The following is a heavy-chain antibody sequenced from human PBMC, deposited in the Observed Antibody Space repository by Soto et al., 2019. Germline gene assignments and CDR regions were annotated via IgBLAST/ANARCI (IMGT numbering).Heavy chain of an antibody. J-gene: IGHJ4*02. Sequence: GGSLRLSCAASGFTFSSYAMSWVRQAPGKGLEWVSAISGSGGSTYYAGSVKGRFTISRDNSKNTLYLQMNSLRAEDTAVYYCAKVNSGYDFGLGSPFDYWGQGTLVTVSS. CDR2: ISGSGGST. V-gene: IGHV3-23*01. D-gene: IGHD5-12*01. CDR1: GFTFSSYA. CDR3: AKVNSGYDFGLGSPFDY.